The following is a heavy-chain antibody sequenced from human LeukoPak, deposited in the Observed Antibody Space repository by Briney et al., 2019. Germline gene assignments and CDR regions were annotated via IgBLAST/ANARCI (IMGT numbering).Heavy chain of an antibody. V-gene: IGHV3-30*04. Sequence: GGSLRLSCAASGFTFSSYAMHWVRQAPGKGLEGVAVISYDGSNKYYADSVKGRFTISRDNSKNTLYLQMNSLRAEDTAVYYCARDQRGYSYGFSYYYYGMDVWGQGTTVTVSS. D-gene: IGHD5-18*01. CDR2: ISYDGSNK. CDR1: GFTFSSYA. J-gene: IGHJ6*02. CDR3: ARDQRGYSYGFSYYYYGMDV.